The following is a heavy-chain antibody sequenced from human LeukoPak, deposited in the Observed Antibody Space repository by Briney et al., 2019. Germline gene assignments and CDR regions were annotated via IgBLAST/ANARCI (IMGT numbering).Heavy chain of an antibody. CDR2: INQDGSDI. CDR1: GFTFGTFW. J-gene: IGHJ4*02. CDR3: ARVVVAASGFDY. Sequence: PGGSLRLSCTASGFTFGTFWMHWVRQAPGKGLEWVANINQDGSDIKYADPVKGRFNISRDNAKDSLYLQMNILRVEDTAVYYCARVVVAASGFDYWGQGTLVTVSS. D-gene: IGHD2-15*01. V-gene: IGHV3-7*01.